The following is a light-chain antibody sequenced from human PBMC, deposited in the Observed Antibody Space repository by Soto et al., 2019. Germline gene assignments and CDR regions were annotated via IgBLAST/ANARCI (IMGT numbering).Light chain of an antibody. J-gene: IGLJ2*01. V-gene: IGLV1-47*01. Sequence: QSVLTQPPSASGTPGQRVTISCSGSSYNIGSNYVYWYQQLPGTVPQLLIYRHSERPSGVPDRFSGSKSGTSASLAISGLRSEDEADYYCAAWDDSLSGVVFGGGTKVTVL. CDR1: SYNIGSNY. CDR3: AAWDDSLSGVV. CDR2: RHS.